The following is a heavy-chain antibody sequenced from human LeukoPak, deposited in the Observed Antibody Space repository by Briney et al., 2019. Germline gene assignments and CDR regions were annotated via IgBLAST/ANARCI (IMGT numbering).Heavy chain of an antibody. CDR1: GFTFGSYA. CDR3: ARDPTTMLRGITDY. V-gene: IGHV3-23*01. D-gene: IGHD3-10*01. Sequence: GGSLRLSCAASGFTFGSYAMTWVRQAPGKGLEWVSTITYSGGSTYYADSVKGRFTISRDNSKNTLYLQMNSLRTEDTAVYYCARDPTTMLRGITDYWGQGTLVTVSS. J-gene: IGHJ4*02. CDR2: ITYSGGST.